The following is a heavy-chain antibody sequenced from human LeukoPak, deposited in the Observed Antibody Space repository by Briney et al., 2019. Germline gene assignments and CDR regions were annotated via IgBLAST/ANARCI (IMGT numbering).Heavy chain of an antibody. V-gene: IGHV1-46*01. CDR2: INPSGGST. J-gene: IGHJ4*02. Sequence: ASVKVSCKASGYTFTGYYMHWVRQAPGQGLEWMGIINPSGGSTSYAQKFQGRVTMTRDMSTSTVYMELSSLESEDTAVYYCARPRYSGTYHFDYWGQGTLVTVSS. D-gene: IGHD1-26*01. CDR3: ARPRYSGTYHFDY. CDR1: GYTFTGYY.